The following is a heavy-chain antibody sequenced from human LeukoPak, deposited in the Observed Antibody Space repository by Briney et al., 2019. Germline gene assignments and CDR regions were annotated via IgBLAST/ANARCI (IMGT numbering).Heavy chain of an antibody. CDR1: GFTFDDYA. J-gene: IGHJ6*02. CDR2: ISWNSGSI. CDR3: AKDSSPWPNPRYCSGGSCRPYGMDV. V-gene: IGHV3-9*01. Sequence: GGSLRLSCAASGFTFDDYAMHWVRHAPGKGLEWVSGISWNSGSIGYADSVKGRFTISRDNAKNSLYLQMNSLRAEDTALYYCAKDSSPWPNPRYCSGGSCRPYGMDVWGQGTTVTVSS. D-gene: IGHD2-15*01.